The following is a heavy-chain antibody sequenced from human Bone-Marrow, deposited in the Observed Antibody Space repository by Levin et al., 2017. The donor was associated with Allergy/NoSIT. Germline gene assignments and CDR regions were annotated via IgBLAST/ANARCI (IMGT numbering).Heavy chain of an antibody. CDR1: GFTFSSYG. Sequence: GESLKISCAASGFTFSSYGMHWVRQAPGKGLEWVAVISYDGSNKYYADSVKGRFTISRDNSKNTLYLQMNSLRAEDTAVYYCAKEVHTRYYDYIWGSYPRNHAFDIWGQGTMVTVSS. J-gene: IGHJ3*02. V-gene: IGHV3-30*18. CDR3: AKEVHTRYYDYIWGSYPRNHAFDI. CDR2: ISYDGSNK. D-gene: IGHD3-16*02.